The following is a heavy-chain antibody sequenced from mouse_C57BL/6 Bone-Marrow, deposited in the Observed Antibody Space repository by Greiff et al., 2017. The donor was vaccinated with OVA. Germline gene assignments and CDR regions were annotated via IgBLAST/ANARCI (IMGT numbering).Heavy chain of an antibody. CDR1: GFTFSSYA. CDR2: ISDGGSYT. D-gene: IGHD2-14*01. V-gene: IGHV5-4*01. Sequence: EVQLVESGGGLVKPGGSLKLSCAASGFTFSSYAMSWVRQTPEKRLEWVATISDGGSYTYYPDNVKGRFTISRDNAKNNLYLQMSHLKSEDTAMYYCARERVLWFAYWGQGTLVTVAA. CDR3: ARERVLWFAY. J-gene: IGHJ3*01.